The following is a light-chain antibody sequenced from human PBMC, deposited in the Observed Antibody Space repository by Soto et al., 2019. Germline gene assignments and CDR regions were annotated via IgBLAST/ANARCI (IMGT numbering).Light chain of an antibody. CDR1: SSNIGAGYD. J-gene: IGLJ2*01. Sequence: QLVLTQPPSVSGAPGQRVTISCTGSSSNIGAGYDVHWYQQLPGTAPQLLIYGNNNRPSRVSDRFSGSKSGTSASLAITGLQAEDEADYYCQSYDSSLSGSVFGGGTKVTVL. CDR3: QSYDSSLSGSV. V-gene: IGLV1-40*01. CDR2: GNN.